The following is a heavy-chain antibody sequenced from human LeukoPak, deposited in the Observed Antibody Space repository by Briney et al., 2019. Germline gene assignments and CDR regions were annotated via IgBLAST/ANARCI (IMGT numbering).Heavy chain of an antibody. V-gene: IGHV3-21*01. D-gene: IGHD1-26*01. Sequence: GGSLRLSCAASGFTFSSYSMNWVRQAPGKGLEWVSSISSSSYIYHADSVKGRFTISRDNAKNSLYLQMNSLRAEDTAVYYCASSGSYRYFDYWGQGTLVTVSS. CDR2: ISSSSYI. J-gene: IGHJ4*02. CDR1: GFTFSSYS. CDR3: ASSGSYRYFDY.